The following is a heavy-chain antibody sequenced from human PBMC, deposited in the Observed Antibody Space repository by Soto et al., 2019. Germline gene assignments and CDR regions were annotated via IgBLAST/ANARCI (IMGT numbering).Heavy chain of an antibody. CDR3: ARDDAYRLPARWAMDV. V-gene: IGHV1-18*01. CDR2: ISVYNGNT. J-gene: IGHJ6*02. Sequence: ASVKVSCKASGYTFNSYGISWVRQAPGQGLEWMGWISVYNGNTNYAQKVQGRVTMTTDTSTSTAYMELRSLRSDDKAVYYCARDDAYRLPARWAMDVWGQGTTVTVSS. CDR1: GYTFNSYG. D-gene: IGHD2-2*01.